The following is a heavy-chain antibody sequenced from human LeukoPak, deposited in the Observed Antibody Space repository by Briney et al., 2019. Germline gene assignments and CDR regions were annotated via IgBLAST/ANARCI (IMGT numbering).Heavy chain of an antibody. D-gene: IGHD6-13*01. V-gene: IGHV1-18*01. CDR3: ARVLMEQLLFDY. Sequence: GASVKVSCKASGYTFTSYGINWVRQAPGQGPEWMGGISAYNANTNYAQKLQGRVTMTTDTSTSTAYMELRSLRSDDTAVYYCARVLMEQLLFDYWGQGILVTVSS. CDR2: ISAYNANT. J-gene: IGHJ4*02. CDR1: GYTFTSYG.